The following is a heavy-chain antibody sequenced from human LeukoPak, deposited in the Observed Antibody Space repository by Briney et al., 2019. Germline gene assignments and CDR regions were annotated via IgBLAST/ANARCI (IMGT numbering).Heavy chain of an antibody. CDR1: GSTFSSYG. D-gene: IGHD2-2*01. CDR3: ARGEDIVVVPAATTYYYYGMDV. Sequence: GRSLRLSCAASGSTFSSYGMHWVRQAPGKGLEWVAVIWCDGSNKYYADSVKGRSTISRDNSKNTLYLQMNSLRAEDTAVYYCARGEDIVVVPAATTYYYYGMDVWGKGTTVTVSS. CDR2: IWCDGSNK. V-gene: IGHV3-33*01. J-gene: IGHJ6*04.